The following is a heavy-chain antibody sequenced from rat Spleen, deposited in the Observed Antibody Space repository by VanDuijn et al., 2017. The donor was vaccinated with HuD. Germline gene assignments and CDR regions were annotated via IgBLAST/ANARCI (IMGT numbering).Heavy chain of an antibody. CDR2: ITDTGGST. J-gene: IGHJ2*01. D-gene: IGHD1-11*01. Sequence: EVQLVESGGDLVQPGRSLKLSCAGSGFTFSNYGMTWIRRSPGKGLEWVASITDTGGSTYYPDSVKGRFTVSRDNAKSALYLQMNSLRSEDTATYYCTAGGGYWDYWGQGVMVTVSS. V-gene: IGHV5-31*01. CDR3: TAGGGYWDY. CDR1: GFTFSNYG.